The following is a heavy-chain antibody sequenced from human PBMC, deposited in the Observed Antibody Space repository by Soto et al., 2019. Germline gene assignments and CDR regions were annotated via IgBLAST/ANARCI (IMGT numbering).Heavy chain of an antibody. J-gene: IGHJ5*02. CDR1: GYPFSKYG. CDR2: IKPDNGDT. Sequence: QLQLVQSGAEVERPGASVRVSCKAYGYPFSKYGISWIRQAPGQGLEWMGWIKPDNGDTNYAQKCKGRVTMTTDTSSTTAYIELRSLRSDVTAVYYCATSYDSGFKPWGQGSLVSVSS. V-gene: IGHV1-18*04. CDR3: ATSYDSGFKP. D-gene: IGHD3-3*01.